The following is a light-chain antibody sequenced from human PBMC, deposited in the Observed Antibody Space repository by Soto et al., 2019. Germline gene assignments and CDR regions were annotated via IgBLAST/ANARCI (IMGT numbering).Light chain of an antibody. CDR3: AAWDDSLNGPGYV. CDR1: SSNIGNNA. CDR2: YDD. J-gene: IGLJ1*01. V-gene: IGLV1-36*01. Sequence: QSVLTQPPSVSEAPRQRVTISGSGSSSNIGNNAVHWYQQLPGKAPKLLIYYDDLLPSGVSDRLSGSKSGTSASLAISGLQSADEADYCCAAWDDSLNGPGYVFGTGTELTVL.